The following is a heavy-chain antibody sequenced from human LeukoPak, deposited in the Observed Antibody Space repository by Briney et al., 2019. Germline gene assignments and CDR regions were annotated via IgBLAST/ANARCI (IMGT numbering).Heavy chain of an antibody. CDR3: ARDLEYYYDSSGSFDY. V-gene: IGHV3-7*01. J-gene: IGHJ4*02. CDR2: IKQDGSEK. D-gene: IGHD3-22*01. CDR1: GFTFSSYW. Sequence: GGSLRLSCAASGFTFSSYWMSWVRQAPGKGLEWVTNIKQDGSEKYYVDSVKGRFTISRDNAKNSLYLQMNSLRAEDTAVYYCARDLEYYYDSSGSFDYWGQGTLVTVSS.